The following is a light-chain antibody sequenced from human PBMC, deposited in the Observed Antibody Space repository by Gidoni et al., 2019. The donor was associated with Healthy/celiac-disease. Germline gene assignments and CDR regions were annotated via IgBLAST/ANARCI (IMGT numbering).Light chain of an antibody. J-gene: IGKJ4*01. Sequence: EIVLTQSPATLSLSPGERATLSCRASQSVSSYLAWYQQKPGQAPRLLIYDASNRATGIPARFSGSGSVTDFTLTISSLDPEDFAVYYCQQRSNWPPSLTCGGGTKVEIK. CDR2: DAS. V-gene: IGKV3-11*01. CDR3: QQRSNWPPSLT. CDR1: QSVSSY.